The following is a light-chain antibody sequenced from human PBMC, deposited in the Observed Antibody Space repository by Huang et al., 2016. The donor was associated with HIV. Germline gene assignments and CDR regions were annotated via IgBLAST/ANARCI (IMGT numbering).Light chain of an antibody. J-gene: IGKJ5*01. CDR2: DAS. CDR1: QDIDNY. Sequence: IQMTQSPSSLSASVGDRVTITCQASQDIDNYLNWYQQKPGKAPKLLIYDASNLETGVPSRFSGSGSGTYFTFTITNLQPEDFATYYCQQYENVPTTFGQGTRLEIK. V-gene: IGKV1-33*01. CDR3: QQYENVPTT.